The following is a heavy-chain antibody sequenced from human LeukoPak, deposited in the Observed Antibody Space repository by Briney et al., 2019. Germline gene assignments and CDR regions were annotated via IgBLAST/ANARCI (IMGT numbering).Heavy chain of an antibody. J-gene: IGHJ4*02. CDR2: IKQDGNKK. D-gene: IGHD6-19*01. CDR1: GFTFSNYW. CDR3: ARGHPKSSGWSPFDY. V-gene: IGHV3-7*01. Sequence: TGGCLRLSCAASGFTFSNYWMSWVRQAPGKGLEWVANIKQDGNKKNYVDSVKGRFTISRDNAKNSLYLQMSSLRAGDTAVYYCARGHPKSSGWSPFDYWGQGTLVTVSS.